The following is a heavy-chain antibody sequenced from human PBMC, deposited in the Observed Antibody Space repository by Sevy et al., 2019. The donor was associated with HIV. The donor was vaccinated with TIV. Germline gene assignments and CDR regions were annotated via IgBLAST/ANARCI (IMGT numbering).Heavy chain of an antibody. J-gene: IGHJ4*02. CDR1: GFTFSSYE. CDR3: ARDKVRFLEWLLPFDY. CDR2: ISSSGTTI. V-gene: IGHV3-48*03. Sequence: GGSLRLSCEASGFTFSSYEMNWVRQAPGKGLEWVSYISSSGTTIKYADSVKGRFTISRDNAKNSLYLQMNSLRAEDTAVYYCARDKVRFLEWLLPFDYWGQGTLVTVSS. D-gene: IGHD3-3*01.